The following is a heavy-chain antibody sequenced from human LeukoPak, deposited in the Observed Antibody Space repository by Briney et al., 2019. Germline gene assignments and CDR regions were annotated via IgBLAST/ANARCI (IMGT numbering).Heavy chain of an antibody. Sequence: ASVKVSCKASGYTFTSYGISWVRQAPRQGLEWMGWISALNGNTNYAQKLQGTVTLTTDTFTSTAYMELRSLRSDDTAVYYCARDQYGFDCWGQGTLVTVSS. CDR2: ISALNGNT. CDR1: GYTFTSYG. D-gene: IGHD2-8*01. V-gene: IGHV1-18*01. CDR3: ARDQYGFDC. J-gene: IGHJ4*02.